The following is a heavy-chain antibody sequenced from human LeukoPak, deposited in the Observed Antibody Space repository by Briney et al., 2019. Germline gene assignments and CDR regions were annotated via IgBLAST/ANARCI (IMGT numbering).Heavy chain of an antibody. D-gene: IGHD6-13*01. J-gene: IGHJ4*02. CDR3: ATFRGSWQPTGWDYFDY. V-gene: IGHV3-23*01. CDR1: GFTFSNYW. Sequence: PGGSLRLSCAASGFTFSNYWMSWVRQAPGKGLEWVSAISGSGGSTYYADSVKGRFTISRDNSKNTLYLQMNSLRAEDTAVYYCATFRGSWQPTGWDYFDYWGQGTLVTVSS. CDR2: ISGSGGST.